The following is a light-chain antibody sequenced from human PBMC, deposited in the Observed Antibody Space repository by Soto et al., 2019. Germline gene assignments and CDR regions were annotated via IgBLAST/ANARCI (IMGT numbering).Light chain of an antibody. CDR1: QSVSNN. Sequence: IVMTQSPASLSVSPGEGATLSCRASQSVSNNLAWYQQKPGQAPRLLIYGASTRATGIPARFSGSGSGTDFTLTLSSLQSEDFAVYYCQQYNNWPRGTLGQGTKVEIK. CDR3: QQYNNWPRGT. CDR2: GAS. V-gene: IGKV3-15*01. J-gene: IGKJ1*01.